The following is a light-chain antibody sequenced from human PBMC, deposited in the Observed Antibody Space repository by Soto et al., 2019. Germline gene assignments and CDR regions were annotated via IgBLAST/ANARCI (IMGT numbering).Light chain of an antibody. J-gene: IGLJ2*01. CDR2: GNN. CDR3: AAWDDSLNGAV. CDR1: SSNIGGNT. Sequence: QSVLTQPPSASGTPGQRVTISCSGSSSNIGGNTVNWYQQLPGTAHKLLIYGNNQRPSGFPDRFSGSKSGTSASLAISGLQSEDEADYYCAAWDDSLNGAVFGGGTKLTVL. V-gene: IGLV1-44*01.